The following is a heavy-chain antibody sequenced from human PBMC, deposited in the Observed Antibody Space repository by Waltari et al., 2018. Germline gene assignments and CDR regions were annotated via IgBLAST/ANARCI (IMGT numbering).Heavy chain of an antibody. CDR2: IYTSGST. Sequence: QVQLQESGPGLVKPSETLSLTCTVPGGSISSYYWSWIRQPAGKGLEWIGRIYTSGSTNYNPSLKSRVTMSVDTSKNQFSLKLSSVTAADTAVYYCARGVVVPAAIHYYYYYYMDVWGKGTTVTISS. CDR3: ARGVVVPAAIHYYYYYYMDV. CDR1: GGSISSYY. J-gene: IGHJ6*03. D-gene: IGHD2-2*02. V-gene: IGHV4-4*07.